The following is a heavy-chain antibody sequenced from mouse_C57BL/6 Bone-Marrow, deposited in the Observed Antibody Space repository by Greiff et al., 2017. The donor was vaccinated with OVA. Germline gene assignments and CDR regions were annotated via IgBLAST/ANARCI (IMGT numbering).Heavy chain of an antibody. CDR2: IHPSDSDT. CDR1: GYTFTSYW. D-gene: IGHD2-4*01. CDR3: SIGMGLRRAY. V-gene: IGHV1-74*01. Sequence: QVQLKQPGAELVKPGASVKVSCKASGYTFTSYWMHWVKQRPGQGLEWIGRIHPSDSDTNYNQKFKGKATLTVDKSSSTAYMQLSSLTSEYSAVYYCSIGMGLRRAYWGQGTLVTVSA. J-gene: IGHJ3*01.